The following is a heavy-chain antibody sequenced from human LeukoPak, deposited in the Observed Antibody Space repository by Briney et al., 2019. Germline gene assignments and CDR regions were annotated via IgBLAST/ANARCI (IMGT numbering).Heavy chain of an antibody. J-gene: IGHJ4*02. D-gene: IGHD6-19*01. V-gene: IGHV1-8*01. CDR1: GYNFLSHD. CDR2: MSPNSGKT. Sequence: ASVKVPCKASGYNFLSHDINWVRQAAGQGPEWMGYMSPNSGKTRYAQQFQGRVSMTSDASITTAHMELSSLMSEDTAVYYCARVVGQWLEVHWSQGTQVTVSS. CDR3: ARVVGQWLEVH.